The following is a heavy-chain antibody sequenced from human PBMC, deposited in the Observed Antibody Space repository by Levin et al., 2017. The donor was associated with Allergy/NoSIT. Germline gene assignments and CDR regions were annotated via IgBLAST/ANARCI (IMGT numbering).Heavy chain of an antibody. D-gene: IGHD2-8*01. CDR2: ISGSGGST. V-gene: IGHV3-23*01. CDR3: AKASGRWETVYGFFDY. CDR1: GFTFSSYA. J-gene: IGHJ4*02. Sequence: GESLKISCAASGFTFSSYAMSWVRQAPGKGLEWVSAISGSGGSTYYADSVKGRFTISRDNSKNTLYLQMNSLRAEDTAVYYCAKASGRWETVYGFFDYWGQGTLVTVSS.